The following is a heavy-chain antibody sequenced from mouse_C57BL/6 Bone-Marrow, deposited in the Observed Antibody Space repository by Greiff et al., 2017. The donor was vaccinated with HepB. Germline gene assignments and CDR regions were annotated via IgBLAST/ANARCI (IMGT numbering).Heavy chain of an antibody. Sequence: QVQLQQPWAELVKPGASVKLSCKASGYTFTSYWMQWVKQRPGQGLEWIGEIDPSDSYTNYNQKFKGKATLTVDTSSSTAYMQLSSLTSEDSAVYYCARMGRAYYYAMDYWGQGTSVTVSS. V-gene: IGHV1-50*01. J-gene: IGHJ4*01. CDR3: ARMGRAYYYAMDY. CDR2: IDPSDSYT. CDR1: GYTFTSYW. D-gene: IGHD4-1*01.